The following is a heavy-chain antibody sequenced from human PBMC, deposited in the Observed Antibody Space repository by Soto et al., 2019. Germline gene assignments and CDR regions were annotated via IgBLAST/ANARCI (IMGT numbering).Heavy chain of an antibody. Sequence: EVQLVESGGGLVQPGGSVRLSCAASEFDFSNSWIHWVRQGPGKGLVWVSHINSDGSGTTYADSVKGRFTISRDNAKNTVYLQMNSLRADDTAVYYCAKDTAYAMDVWGQGTTVTVSS. J-gene: IGHJ6*02. D-gene: IGHD2-15*01. V-gene: IGHV3-74*01. CDR2: INSDGSGT. CDR3: AKDTAYAMDV. CDR1: EFDFSNSW.